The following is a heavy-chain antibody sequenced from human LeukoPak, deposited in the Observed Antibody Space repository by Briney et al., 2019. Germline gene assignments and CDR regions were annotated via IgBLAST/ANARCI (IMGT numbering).Heavy chain of an antibody. CDR1: GGSISNYY. J-gene: IGHJ4*02. CDR3: ARFSGWYLH. CDR2: IYYSGST. Sequence: SETLSLTCTVYGGSISNYYWSWIRQPPGKGLEWIGYIYYSGSTNYNPSLKSRVTISVDTSKNQFSLKVSSVTAADTAVYYCARFSGWYLHWGQGTQVTVSS. V-gene: IGHV4-59*01. D-gene: IGHD6-19*01.